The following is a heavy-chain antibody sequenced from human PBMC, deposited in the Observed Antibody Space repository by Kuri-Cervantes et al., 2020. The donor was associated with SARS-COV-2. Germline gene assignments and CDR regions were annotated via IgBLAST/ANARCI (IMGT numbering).Heavy chain of an antibody. CDR2: IYYSGST. J-gene: IGHJ3*02. CDR3: ARSRAMIVAQADAFDI. D-gene: IGHD3-22*01. V-gene: IGHV4-39*01. CDR1: GGSISSSSYY. Sequence: SETLSLTCTVSGGSISSSSYYWGWIRQPPGKGLEWIGSIYYSGSTYYNPSLKSRVTISVDTSKNRFSLKLSSVTAADTAVYYCARSRAMIVAQADAFDIWGQGTMVTVSS.